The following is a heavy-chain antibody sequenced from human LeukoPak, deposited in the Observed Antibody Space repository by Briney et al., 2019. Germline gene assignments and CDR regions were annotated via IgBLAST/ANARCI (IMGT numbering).Heavy chain of an antibody. J-gene: IGHJ6*02. V-gene: IGHV3-21*01. CDR3: ARDGGYGDYGGKSYYYGLDV. D-gene: IGHD4-17*01. CDR1: GFTFSSYS. Sequence: GGSLRLSCAASGFTFSSYSMNWVRQAPGEGLEWVSSISGSSSYIYYADSVKGRFTISRDNAKNSLYLQMNSLRAEDTAVYYCARDGGYGDYGGKSYYYGLDVWGQGTTVTVSS. CDR2: ISGSSSYI.